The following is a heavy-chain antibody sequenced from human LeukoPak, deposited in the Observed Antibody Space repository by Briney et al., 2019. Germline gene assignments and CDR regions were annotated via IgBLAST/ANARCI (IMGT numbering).Heavy chain of an antibody. CDR2: ISWNSGDI. Sequence: PGRSLRLSCAASGFSFGGYALHWVRQAPGKGLEWVASISWNSGDIVHADSVKGRFTISRDNAKNSLYLQMHSLRTEDTALYYCVKSGGYATAIRYFDLWGRGTLVTVSS. CDR3: VKSGGYATAIRYFDL. V-gene: IGHV3-9*01. D-gene: IGHD2-21*02. CDR1: GFSFGGYA. J-gene: IGHJ2*01.